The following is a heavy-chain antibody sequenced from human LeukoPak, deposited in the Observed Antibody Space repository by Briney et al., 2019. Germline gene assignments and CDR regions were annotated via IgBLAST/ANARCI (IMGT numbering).Heavy chain of an antibody. CDR2: IIPIFGTA. V-gene: IGHV1-69*05. CDR3: ARGMISSWAFDY. CDR1: GGTFSSYA. J-gene: IGHJ4*02. D-gene: IGHD6-13*01. Sequence: ASVKVSCKASGGTFSSYAISWVRQAPGQGLEWMGRIIPIFGTANYAQKFQGRVTITTDESTSTANMELSSLRSEDTAVYYCARGMISSWAFDYWGQGTLVTVSS.